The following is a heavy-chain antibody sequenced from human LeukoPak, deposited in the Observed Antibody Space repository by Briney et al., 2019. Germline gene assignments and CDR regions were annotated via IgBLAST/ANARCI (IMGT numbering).Heavy chain of an antibody. V-gene: IGHV3-74*01. CDR2: INPEGTSS. J-gene: IGHJ4*02. Sequence: GGSLRLSCTASGFTFSSYAMTWVRQTPGKGLEWLSCINPEGTSSLYADSVKGRFTMSRDNAKGMVYLQMDGLRAEDTAVFSCVRQAVSGESGIAYWGRGVLVTVSS. CDR1: GFTFSSYA. D-gene: IGHD4-17*01. CDR3: VRQAVSGESGIAY.